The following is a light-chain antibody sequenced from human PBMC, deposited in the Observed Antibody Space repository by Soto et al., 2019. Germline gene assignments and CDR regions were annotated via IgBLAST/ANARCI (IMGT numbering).Light chain of an antibody. Sequence: QSALTQPASVSGSPGQSITISCTGTSSDVGGYNYVSWYQQHPGKAPKLMIYDVSNRPSGVSNRFSGSKSGNTASLTISGLQAEDEADYYCSSYTSSSTYVLFGGVTKVTVL. CDR1: SSDVGGYNY. J-gene: IGLJ2*01. V-gene: IGLV2-14*01. CDR3: SSYTSSSTYVL. CDR2: DVS.